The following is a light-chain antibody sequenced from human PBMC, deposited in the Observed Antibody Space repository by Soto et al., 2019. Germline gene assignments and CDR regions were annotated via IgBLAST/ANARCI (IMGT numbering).Light chain of an antibody. V-gene: IGKV3-20*01. J-gene: IGKJ1*01. CDR3: QQYVSSPWT. CDR2: AAS. Sequence: EIVSTQSPGTLSLSPEERATLSCRASQSVRRTYLAWYQQKPGQTPRLLIYAASKRATGIPDRFSGSGSGTDFTLTISRLEAEDFAVYYCQQYVSSPWTFGQGTKVDIK. CDR1: QSVRRTY.